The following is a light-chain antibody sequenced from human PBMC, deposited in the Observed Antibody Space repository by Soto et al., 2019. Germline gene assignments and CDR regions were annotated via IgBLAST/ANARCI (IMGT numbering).Light chain of an antibody. CDR2: KAS. Sequence: DIPMTQSPSTLSASVGDRVTITCRASQSISSWLAWYQQKPGKAPKLLIYKASSLESGVPSRFSSSGSGTEFTLTISSLQPDDFATYYCQQYNNYSPITFGQGTRQEIK. CDR3: QQYNNYSPIT. J-gene: IGKJ5*01. V-gene: IGKV1-5*03. CDR1: QSISSW.